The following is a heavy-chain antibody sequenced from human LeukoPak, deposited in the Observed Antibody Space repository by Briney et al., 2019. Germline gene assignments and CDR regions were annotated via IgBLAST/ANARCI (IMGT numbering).Heavy chain of an antibody. CDR3: ARPLGSGWYFGFDP. J-gene: IGHJ5*02. V-gene: IGHV1-2*02. D-gene: IGHD6-19*01. CDR2: INPNSGGT. Sequence: ASVKVSCTASGYTFTGYYMHWVRQAPGQGLEWMGWINPNSGGTNYAQKFQGRVTMTRDTSISTAYMELSRLRSDDTAVYYCARPLGSGWYFGFDPWGQGTLVTVSS. CDR1: GYTFTGYY.